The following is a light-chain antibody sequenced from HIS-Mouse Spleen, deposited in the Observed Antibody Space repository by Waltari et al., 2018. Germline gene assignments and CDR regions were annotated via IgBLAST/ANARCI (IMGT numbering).Light chain of an antibody. CDR2: EDN. J-gene: IGLJ3*02. V-gene: IGLV6-57*02. CDR1: SGSIASNY. CDR3: QSYDSSNSWV. Sequence: NFMLTQPHSVSESPGKTVTISCTGSSGSIASNYVQWYQQRPGSAPTTVIYEDNQRPSGVTGRFSGSIDSSSNSASLTISGLKTEDEADYYCQSYDSSNSWVFGGGTKLTVL.